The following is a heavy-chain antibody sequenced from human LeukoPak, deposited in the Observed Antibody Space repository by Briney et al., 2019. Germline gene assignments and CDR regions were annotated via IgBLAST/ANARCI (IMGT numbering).Heavy chain of an antibody. V-gene: IGHV1-69*05. Sequence: VASVKVSCKASGGTFSNYAISWVRQAPGQGLEWMGRIIPMFGTTNYAQKFQGRVTITTDESTSTAYMEVSSLGIEDTAVYYCASVTVTTWAPDGHMDVWGKGTTVTVSS. CDR1: GGTFSNYA. CDR3: ASVTVTTWAPDGHMDV. J-gene: IGHJ6*03. CDR2: IIPMFGTT. D-gene: IGHD4-11*01.